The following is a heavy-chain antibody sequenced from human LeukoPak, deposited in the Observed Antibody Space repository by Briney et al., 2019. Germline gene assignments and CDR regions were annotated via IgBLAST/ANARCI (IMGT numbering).Heavy chain of an antibody. V-gene: IGHV1-8*02. CDR1: GGTFSSYA. CDR2: MNPNSGNT. J-gene: IGHJ5*02. D-gene: IGHD4-23*01. CDR3: ARGPNKSDGGNSGSAWFDP. Sequence: GASVKVSCKASGGTFSSYAISWVRQATGQGLEWMGWMNPNSGNTGYAQKFQDRVTMTRNTSISTAYMELSSLRSEDTAVYYCARGPNKSDGGNSGSAWFDPWGQGTLVTVSS.